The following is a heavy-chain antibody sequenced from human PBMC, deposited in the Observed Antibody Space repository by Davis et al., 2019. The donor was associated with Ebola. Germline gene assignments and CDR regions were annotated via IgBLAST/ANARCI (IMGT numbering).Heavy chain of an antibody. V-gene: IGHV3-74*01. Sequence: PGGSLRLSCAASGFTFSSCWMHWVRQVPGKGLVWVSRINSDGSTINYADSVKGRFTISRDNAKNTLYLQMNSLRAEDTAVYYCVTFPTSGSHYGFQGGWGQGTLVTVSS. CDR1: GFTFSSCW. CDR2: INSDGSTI. CDR3: VTFPTSGSHYGFQGG. J-gene: IGHJ4*02. D-gene: IGHD1-26*01.